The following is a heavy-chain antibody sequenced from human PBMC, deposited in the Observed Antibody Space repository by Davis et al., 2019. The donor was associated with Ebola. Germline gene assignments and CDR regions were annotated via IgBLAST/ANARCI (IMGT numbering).Heavy chain of an antibody. Sequence: KVPCKGSGYRFTSHWIGWVRQMPGKGLEWVGIIYPEDSDTRYGPSFQGQVTFSVNRPIRTAYLQWSSLKPSDTAMYFCARVSRYDFWSGYYLDSWGQGTLVTVSS. D-gene: IGHD3-3*01. V-gene: IGHV5-51*04. CDR3: ARVSRYDFWSGYYLDS. CDR1: GYRFTSHW. CDR2: IYPEDSDT. J-gene: IGHJ4*02.